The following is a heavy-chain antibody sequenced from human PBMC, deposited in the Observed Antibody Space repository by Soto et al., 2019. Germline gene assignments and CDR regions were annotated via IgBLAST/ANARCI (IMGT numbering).Heavy chain of an antibody. Sequence: EVQLVESGGGLVKPGGSLRLSCAASGFTVSSYGFNWVRQAPGKGLEWVSSISTSSSYIYYADSVKGRFTMSRDSAKNSLYLQMNSLGAEDRAVYYCAQSASSYVSGGGHFALWGQGTLVPVSS. CDR3: AQSASSYVSGGGHFAL. V-gene: IGHV3-21*01. CDR2: ISTSSSYI. J-gene: IGHJ4*02. CDR1: GFTVSSYG. D-gene: IGHD3-10*01.